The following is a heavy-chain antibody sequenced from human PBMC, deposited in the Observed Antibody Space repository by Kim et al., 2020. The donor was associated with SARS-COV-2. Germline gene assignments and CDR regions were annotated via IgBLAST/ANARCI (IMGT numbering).Heavy chain of an antibody. J-gene: IGHJ3*02. CDR3: ARCPSDLWELPGDAFDI. D-gene: IGHD1-26*01. Sequence: FQGRVTITRDTSASTAYMELSSLRSEDTAVYYCARCPSDLWELPGDAFDIWGQGTMVTVSS. V-gene: IGHV1-3*01.